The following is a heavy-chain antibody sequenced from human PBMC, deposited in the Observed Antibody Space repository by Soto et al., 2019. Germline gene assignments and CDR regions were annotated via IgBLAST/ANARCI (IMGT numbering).Heavy chain of an antibody. CDR3: ARSSNSSSSGHGMDV. J-gene: IGHJ6*02. Sequence: QVQLVESGGGVVQPGRSLRLSCAASGFTFSSYGMHWVRQAPGKGLEWVAVIWYDGSNKYYADSVKGRFTISRDNSKNTLYLQMNSLRAEDTAVYYCARSSNSSSSGHGMDVWGQGTTVTVSS. CDR2: IWYDGSNK. D-gene: IGHD6-6*01. V-gene: IGHV3-33*01. CDR1: GFTFSSYG.